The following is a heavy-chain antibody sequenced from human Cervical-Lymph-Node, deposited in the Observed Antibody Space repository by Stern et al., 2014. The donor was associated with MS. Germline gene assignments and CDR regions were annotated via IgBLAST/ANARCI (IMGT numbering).Heavy chain of an antibody. CDR3: ATIDYSDYKDY. V-gene: IGHV1-2*06. Sequence: QMQLVQSGAEVKKPGASVKVSCQASGYTFTGYYYLHWVRQAPGQGLEWVGRINRNSGGANYAQKFQGRVTMTRDTSINTVYMELSRLMSDDTAVYYCATIDYSDYKDYWGQGTLVTVSS. CDR1: GYTFTGYYY. CDR2: INRNSGGA. J-gene: IGHJ4*02. D-gene: IGHD4-11*01.